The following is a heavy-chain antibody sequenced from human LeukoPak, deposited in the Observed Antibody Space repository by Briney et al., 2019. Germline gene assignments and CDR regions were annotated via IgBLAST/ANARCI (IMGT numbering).Heavy chain of an antibody. J-gene: IGHJ6*02. V-gene: IGHV4-4*02. CDR1: GGSISSNNW. D-gene: IGHD6-6*01. CDR2: IYHSGST. CDR3: ARVKARIAARSEVLLPHYYYGMDV. Sequence: SETLSLTCAVSGGSISSNNWWGWVRQPPGKGLEWIGEIYHSGSTNYNPSLKSRVTISVDTSKNQFSLKLSSVTAADTAVYYCARVKARIAARSEVLLPHYYYGMDVWGQGTTVTVSS.